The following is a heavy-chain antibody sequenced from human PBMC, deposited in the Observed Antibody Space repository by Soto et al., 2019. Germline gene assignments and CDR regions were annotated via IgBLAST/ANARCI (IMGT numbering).Heavy chain of an antibody. J-gene: IGHJ4*02. CDR1: GFTFSSYA. Sequence: EVQLLESGGGLVQPGGSLRLSCAASGFTFSSYAMSWVRQAPGKGLEWVSAISGSGGSTYYADSVKGRFTISRDNSKNTLYLQMNSLRAEDTAVYYCEKDRGGWPYYFDYWGQGTLVTVSS. V-gene: IGHV3-23*01. CDR2: ISGSGGST. D-gene: IGHD6-19*01. CDR3: EKDRGGWPYYFDY.